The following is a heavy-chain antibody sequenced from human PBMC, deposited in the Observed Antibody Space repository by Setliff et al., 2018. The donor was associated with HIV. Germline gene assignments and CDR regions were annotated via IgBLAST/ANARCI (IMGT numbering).Heavy chain of an antibody. CDR2: IYYSGST. CDR3: ARDGGLDANNAFDI. CDR1: SGSISSNSYY. J-gene: IGHJ3*02. V-gene: IGHV4-39*07. D-gene: IGHD1-20*01. Sequence: SETLSLTCTVSSGSISSNSYYWGWIRQPPGKGLEWIGSIYYSGSTYYNPALKSRVTISVDTSKNQFSLKLSSVTAADTAVYYCARDGGLDANNAFDIWGQGTMVTVS.